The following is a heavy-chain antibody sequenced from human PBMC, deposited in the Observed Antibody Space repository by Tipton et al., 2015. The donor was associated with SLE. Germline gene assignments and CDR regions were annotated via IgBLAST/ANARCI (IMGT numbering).Heavy chain of an antibody. Sequence: GSLRLSCAASAFTFNDYGMHWVRQAPGKGLEWVAFIRHDGINRYFADSVKGRFTISRDNSKNTLYLQMNSLRTEDTVVYYCAKGGPFGDSWGQGTLVTVSS. CDR3: AKGGPFGDS. CDR1: AFTFNDYG. CDR2: IRHDGINR. D-gene: IGHD3-3*01. J-gene: IGHJ4*02. V-gene: IGHV3-30*02.